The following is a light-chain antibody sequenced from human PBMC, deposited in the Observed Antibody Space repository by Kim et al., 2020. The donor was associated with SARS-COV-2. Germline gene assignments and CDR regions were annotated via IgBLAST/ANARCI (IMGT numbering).Light chain of an antibody. CDR3: QQYGSPWT. Sequence: EIVLTQSPGTLSLSPGERATLSCRASQSVSSSYLAWYQQKHGQAPRLLIYGASNRATGIPDRFSGSGSGTDFTLAISRLEPEDFALYYCQQYGSPWTFGQGTKLEI. V-gene: IGKV3-20*01. CDR2: GAS. J-gene: IGKJ1*01. CDR1: QSVSSSY.